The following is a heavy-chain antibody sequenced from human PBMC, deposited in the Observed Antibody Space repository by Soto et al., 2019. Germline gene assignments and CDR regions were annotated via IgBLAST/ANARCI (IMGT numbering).Heavy chain of an antibody. CDR3: ARRDCGSGRNCEFGAPAFAY. CDR1: GFTFSNYD. D-gene: IGHD2-21*01. Sequence: EVQLLESGGDLVQPGGSLRLSCAAAGFTFSNYDMSWVRQAPGKGLEWVSSVSSSGSRTYYADCMKGRFTISRDNSKNTLYLQMSSLGADDKAVYHCARRDCGSGRNCEFGAPAFAYWGQGNLVTVTS. V-gene: IGHV3-23*01. J-gene: IGHJ4*02. CDR2: VSSSGSRT.